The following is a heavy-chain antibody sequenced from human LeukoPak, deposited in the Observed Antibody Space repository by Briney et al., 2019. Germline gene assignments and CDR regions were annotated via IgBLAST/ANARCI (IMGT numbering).Heavy chain of an antibody. CDR1: GYAFNGFY. D-gene: IGHD4-11*01. CDR3: ARWMATVTTPDY. Sequence: ASVKVSCKASGYAFNGFYLHWVRQAPGQGLEWMGWINPNSGGTNYAQKFQGRVTMTRDTSISTDYMELSRLRSDDTAVYYCARWMATVTTPDYWGQGTLVTVSS. J-gene: IGHJ4*02. V-gene: IGHV1-2*02. CDR2: INPNSGGT.